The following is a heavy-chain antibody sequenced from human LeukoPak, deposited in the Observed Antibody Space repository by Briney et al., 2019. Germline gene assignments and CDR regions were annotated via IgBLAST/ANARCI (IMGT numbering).Heavy chain of an antibody. V-gene: IGHV3-21*01. CDR3: VRPSIDDYGDCGY. D-gene: IGHD4-17*01. CDR2: ISSLGRSYK. CDR1: GFTFTFYS. Sequence: GGSLRLFCAASGFTFTFYSMNWVRQAPGKGLEWISSISSLGRSYKYYADSVKGRFTISRDDAKNSLYLQMNSLRADDTAVYYCVRPSIDDYGDCGYWGQGTLVTVSS. J-gene: IGHJ4*02.